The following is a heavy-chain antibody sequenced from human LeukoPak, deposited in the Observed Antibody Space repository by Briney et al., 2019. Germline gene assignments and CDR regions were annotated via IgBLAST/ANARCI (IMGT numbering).Heavy chain of an antibody. CDR2: IIPIFGTA. J-gene: IGHJ4*02. D-gene: IGHD3-22*01. Sequence: SVKVSCKASGGTFISYAISWVRQAPGQGLEWMGGIIPIFGTANYAQKFQGRVTITADESTSTAYMELSSLRSEDTAVYYCASTYYYDSSGYYSFDYWGQGTLVTVSS. CDR3: ASTYYYDSSGYYSFDY. V-gene: IGHV1-69*13. CDR1: GGTFISYA.